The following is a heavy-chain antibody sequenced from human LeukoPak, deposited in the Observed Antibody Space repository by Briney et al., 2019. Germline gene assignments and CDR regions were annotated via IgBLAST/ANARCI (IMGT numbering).Heavy chain of an antibody. V-gene: IGHV3-48*04. D-gene: IGHD1-26*01. Sequence: GGSLRLSCAASGFTFSSYSMNWVRQAPGKGLEWVAFISGSSSIIHYADSVKGRFTISRDNAKNTLYLQMNSLRAEDTAVYYCARAEWERGAFDIWGQGTMVTVSS. CDR1: GFTFSSYS. J-gene: IGHJ3*02. CDR2: ISGSSSII. CDR3: ARAEWERGAFDI.